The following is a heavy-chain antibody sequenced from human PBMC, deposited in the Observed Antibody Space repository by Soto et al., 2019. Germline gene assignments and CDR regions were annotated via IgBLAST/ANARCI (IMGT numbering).Heavy chain of an antibody. D-gene: IGHD3-22*01. V-gene: IGHV1-24*01. J-gene: IGHJ5*02. Sequence: GASVKVSCKVSGYTVSELSMHWLRQGPGKALEWLGGVDPEAGEKIYTQKFRGRVITTEDTSTDIAYMELTSLTSEDTAVYYCATLYDSGGFHRGYSFDPWGQGALVTVSS. CDR3: ATLYDSGGFHRGYSFDP. CDR2: VDPEAGEK. CDR1: GYTVSELS.